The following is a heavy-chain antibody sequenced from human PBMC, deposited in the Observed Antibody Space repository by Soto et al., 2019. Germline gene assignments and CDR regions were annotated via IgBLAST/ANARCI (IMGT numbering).Heavy chain of an antibody. CDR2: SDHSGST. CDR3: ASAIATRPLGY. J-gene: IGHJ4*02. V-gene: IGHV4-30-2*01. D-gene: IGHD3-16*01. Sequence: QLQLQESGSGLVKPSQTLSLTCAVSGGSISSGGYSWSWIRQPPGKGLEWIGYSDHSGSTDYNPSPKXRXTXSXXRVTPQVSLKLSSVTAADTAVYYWASAIATRPLGYLAQGGLISSSS. CDR1: GGSISSGGYS.